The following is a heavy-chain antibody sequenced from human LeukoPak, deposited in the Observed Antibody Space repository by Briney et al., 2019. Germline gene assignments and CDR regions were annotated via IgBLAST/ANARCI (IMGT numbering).Heavy chain of an antibody. D-gene: IGHD2-15*01. CDR2: IDPSDSYT. J-gene: IGHJ5*02. V-gene: IGHV5-10-1*01. CDR1: GYTFTSYW. CDR3: ARLAVAATVNWFDP. Sequence: KVSCKASGYTFTSYWISWVCQMPGKGLEWMGRIDPSDSYTNYSPSFQGHVTISADKSISTAYLQWSSLKASDTAMYYCARLAVAATVNWFDPWGQGTLVTVSS.